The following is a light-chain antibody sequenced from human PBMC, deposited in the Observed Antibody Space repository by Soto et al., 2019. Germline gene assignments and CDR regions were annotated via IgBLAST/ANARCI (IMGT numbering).Light chain of an antibody. CDR2: EVT. V-gene: IGLV2-14*01. CDR1: SSDVGAYNF. CDR3: SSYTSSNTPYV. Sequence: QSVLTQPASVSGSPGQSITISCTGSSSDVGAYNFVSWYQHHPGKAPKLILYEVTTRPSGVSSRFSGSKSGNTASLTISGLXADDEANYYCSSYTSSNTPYVFGTGTKVTLL. J-gene: IGLJ1*01.